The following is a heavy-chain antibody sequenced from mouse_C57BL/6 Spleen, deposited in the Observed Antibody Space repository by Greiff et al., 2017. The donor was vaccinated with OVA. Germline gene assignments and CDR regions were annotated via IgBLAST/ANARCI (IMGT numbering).Heavy chain of an antibody. V-gene: IGHV1-59*01. CDR2: IDPSDSYT. D-gene: IGHD1-1*01. CDR3: ARQSYGSRNWYFDV. J-gene: IGHJ1*03. CDR1: GYTFTSYW. Sequence: VQLQQPGAELVRPGTSVKLSCKASGYTFTSYWMHWVKQRPGQGLEWIGVIDPSDSYTNYNQKFKGKATLTVDTSSSTAYMQLSSLTSEDSAVYYCARQSYGSRNWYFDVWGTGTTVTVSS.